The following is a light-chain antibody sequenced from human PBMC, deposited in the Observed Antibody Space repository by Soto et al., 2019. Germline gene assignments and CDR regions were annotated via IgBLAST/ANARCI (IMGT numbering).Light chain of an antibody. CDR2: EVS. CDR3: SSYTSSSPYV. CDR1: SSDVGGYNY. Sequence: QSALTQPASVSGSPGQSITISCTGTSSDVGGYNYVSWYQLHPGKAPKLMIYEVSNRPSGVSNRFSGSKSGNTASLTISGLQAEDEADYYCSSYTSSSPYVFGPGTKLTVL. V-gene: IGLV2-14*01. J-gene: IGLJ1*01.